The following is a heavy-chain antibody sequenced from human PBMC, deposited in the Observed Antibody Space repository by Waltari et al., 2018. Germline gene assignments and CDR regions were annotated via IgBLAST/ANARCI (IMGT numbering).Heavy chain of an antibody. CDR2: LLYSDGTT. D-gene: IGHD4-17*01. CDR1: GFTFITYA. J-gene: IGHJ4*02. Sequence: EVQLLESGGGSVQPGGSLRLSCAASGFTFITYAMTWVRQAPGKGREWVSLLYSDGTTYYADSVKGRFSVSRDNSKNTLYLQMNSLRVEDTAIYYCANRGLDYGDQGKDYWGQGTLVTVSS. CDR3: ANRGLDYGDQGKDY. V-gene: IGHV3-23*03.